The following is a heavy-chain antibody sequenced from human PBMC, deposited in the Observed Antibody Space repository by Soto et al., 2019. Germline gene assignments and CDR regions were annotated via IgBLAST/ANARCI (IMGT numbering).Heavy chain of an antibody. CDR2: IYYSGST. V-gene: IGHV4-39*01. CDR3: ARARSASGSLYFDY. Sequence: SETLSLTCTFSGGTIGSSSYYWGWIRQPPGKGLEWIGSIYYSGSTYYNPSLKSRVTISVDTSKNQFSLKLSSVTATDTAVYYCARARSASGSLYFDYWGQGTLVTSPQ. CDR1: GGTIGSSSYY. J-gene: IGHJ4*02. D-gene: IGHD3-10*01.